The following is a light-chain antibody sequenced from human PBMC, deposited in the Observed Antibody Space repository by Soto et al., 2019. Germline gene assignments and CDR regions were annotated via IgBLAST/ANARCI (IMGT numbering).Light chain of an antibody. V-gene: IGLV2-23*01. Sequence: QSVLTQPASVSGSPGQSITISCTGTSSDVGSYNLVSWYQQHPGKAPKLMIYEGSKRPSGLSNRFSGSKSGNTASLTISGLQAEDEADYYCCSYAGSSTHYVFGTGTKVTVL. CDR2: EGS. CDR3: CSYAGSSTHYV. CDR1: SSDVGSYNL. J-gene: IGLJ1*01.